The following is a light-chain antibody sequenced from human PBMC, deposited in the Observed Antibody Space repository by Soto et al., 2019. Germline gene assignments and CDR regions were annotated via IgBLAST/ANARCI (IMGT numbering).Light chain of an antibody. CDR1: QSVSSSF. V-gene: IGKV3-20*01. CDR2: GAS. Sequence: EIVLTQSPGTLSLSPGERATLSCRASQSVSSSFLAWYQQKPGQATRLLIYGASNRATGIPDRFSGSGSGTDFTLTISRLEPEDFAVYYCQQYVTSPWAFGQGTKWIS. CDR3: QQYVTSPWA. J-gene: IGKJ1*01.